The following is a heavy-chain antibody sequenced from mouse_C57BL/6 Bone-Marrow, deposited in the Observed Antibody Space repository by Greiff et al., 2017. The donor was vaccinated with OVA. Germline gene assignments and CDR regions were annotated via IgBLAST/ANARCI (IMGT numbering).Heavy chain of an antibody. D-gene: IGHD1-1*01. J-gene: IGHJ4*01. CDR3: ARQEIYYYGSSFMDY. V-gene: IGHV1-78*01. CDR1: GYTFTDHS. CDR2: IYPRDGST. Sequence: QVQLQQSDAELVQPGASVKISCKVSGYTFTDHSIHWVKQRPEQGLEWIGYIYPRDGSTKYHEKFNGKATLTADKAYSTAYMQLNSLTSEDAAVDFYARQEIYYYGSSFMDYWGQGTALTVSS.